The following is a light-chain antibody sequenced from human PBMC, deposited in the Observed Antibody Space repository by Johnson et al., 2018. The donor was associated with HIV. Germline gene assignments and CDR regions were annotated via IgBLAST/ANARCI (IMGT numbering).Light chain of an antibody. J-gene: IGLJ1*01. CDR1: TSNIGNNY. CDR2: DND. CDR3: GTWETGLSAGILYV. V-gene: IGLV1-51*01. Sequence: QSVLTQPPSVSAAPGQKVTISCSGSTSNIGNNYVSWYQQLPGTAPKLLIYDNDKRPSGTHDRFSGSKSATSATLGITGLQTGDEADYYCGTWETGLSAGILYVFGPGTKVTVL.